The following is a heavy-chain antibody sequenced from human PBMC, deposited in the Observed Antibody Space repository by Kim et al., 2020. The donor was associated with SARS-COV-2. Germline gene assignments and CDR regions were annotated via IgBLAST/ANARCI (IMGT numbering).Heavy chain of an antibody. V-gene: IGHV4-39*01. CDR2: IYYSGST. CDR1: GGSISSSSYY. D-gene: IGHD6-13*01. CDR3: AQEYSSSWYPNEYNWFDP. J-gene: IGHJ5*02. Sequence: SETLSLTCTVSGGSISSSSYYWGWIRQPPGKGLEWIGSIYYSGSTYYNPSLKSRVTISVDTSKNQFSLKLSSVTAADTAVYYCAQEYSSSWYPNEYNWFDPWGQGTLVTVSS.